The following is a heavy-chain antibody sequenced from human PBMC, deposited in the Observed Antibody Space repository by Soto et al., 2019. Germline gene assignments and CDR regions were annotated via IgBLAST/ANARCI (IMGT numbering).Heavy chain of an antibody. Sequence: ASVKVSCKASGYTFTDYHMHWVRQAPGQGLEWLGWINHKSGGTDFAQNFQGRVTMTRDTSISTVYMELSSLRSDDTAVYYCARGVLTYTYYDWFDPWGQGTLVTVSS. J-gene: IGHJ5*02. CDR2: INHKSGGT. D-gene: IGHD3-16*01. CDR1: GYTFTDYH. V-gene: IGHV1-2*02. CDR3: ARGVLTYTYYDWFDP.